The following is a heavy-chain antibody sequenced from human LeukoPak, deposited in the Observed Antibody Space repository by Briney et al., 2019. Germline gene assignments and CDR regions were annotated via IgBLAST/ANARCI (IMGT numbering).Heavy chain of an antibody. V-gene: IGHV3-23*01. CDR3: AKWGDYDFLTGYYVSDF. Sequence: GGSLRLSCAASGFIFRNYAMSWVRQAPGKGLEWVSAITGSGDTTCYADSVKGRFTISRDNSKNSLYLEMNTLRAEDTAVYYCAKWGDYDFLTGYYVSDFWGQGTLVTVSS. CDR2: ITGSGDTT. J-gene: IGHJ4*02. D-gene: IGHD3-9*01. CDR1: GFIFRNYA.